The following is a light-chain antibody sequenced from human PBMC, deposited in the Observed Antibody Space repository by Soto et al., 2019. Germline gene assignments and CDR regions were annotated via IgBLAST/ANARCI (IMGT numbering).Light chain of an antibody. Sequence: QSVLTQPASVSGSPGQSVAISCTGTSSDVAAYNFVSWYQQHPGKAPKLMVFDVSNRPSGASDRFSGSKSGNTASLTISGLQAEDEADYYCSSYTSGGNYVFGTGTKLTVL. CDR1: SSDVAAYNF. CDR3: SSYTSGGNYV. J-gene: IGLJ1*01. CDR2: DVS. V-gene: IGLV2-14*01.